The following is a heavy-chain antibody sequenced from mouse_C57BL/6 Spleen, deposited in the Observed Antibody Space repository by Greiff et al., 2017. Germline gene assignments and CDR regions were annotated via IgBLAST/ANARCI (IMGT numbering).Heavy chain of an antibody. CDR1: GYTFTEYT. V-gene: IGHV1-62-2*01. CDR2: FYPGSGSI. J-gene: IGHJ2*01. D-gene: IGHD1-1*01. Sequence: QVQLQESGAELVKPGASVKLSCKASGYTFTEYTIHWVKQRSGQGLEWIGWFYPGSGSIKYNEKFKDKATLTADKSSSTAYMELSRLTSEDSAVYFCARHDVPDYGLYYFDYWGQGPTLTVSS. CDR3: ARHDVPDYGLYYFDY.